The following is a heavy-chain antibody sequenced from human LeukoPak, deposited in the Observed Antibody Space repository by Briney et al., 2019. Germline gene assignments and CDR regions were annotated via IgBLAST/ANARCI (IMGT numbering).Heavy chain of an antibody. CDR2: ISTSSTTV. D-gene: IGHD1-1*01. CDR3: ARDSGAKGDY. CDR1: GFMFNSYS. V-gene: IGHV3-48*04. J-gene: IGHJ4*02. Sequence: GGSLRLSCAASGFMFNSYSMNWVRQAPGKGLERISYISTSSTTVHYADAVKGRFTISRDDAKNLLFLQMNSLRVEDTAVYYCARDSGAKGDYWGQGTLVTVSS.